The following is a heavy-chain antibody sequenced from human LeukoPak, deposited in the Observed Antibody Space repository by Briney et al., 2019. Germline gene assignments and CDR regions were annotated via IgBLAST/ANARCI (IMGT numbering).Heavy chain of an antibody. CDR3: ARVSAYYYDSSGYQYYFDY. CDR2: IYHSGST. D-gene: IGHD3-22*01. J-gene: IGHJ4*02. Sequence: PSETLSLTCTVSGGSISSGGYSWSWIRQPPGKGLEWIGYIYHSGSTYYNPSLKSRVTISVDRSKNLFSLKLSSVTAADTAVYYCARVSAYYYDSSGYQYYFDYWGQGTLVTVSS. CDR1: GGSISSGGYS. V-gene: IGHV4-30-2*01.